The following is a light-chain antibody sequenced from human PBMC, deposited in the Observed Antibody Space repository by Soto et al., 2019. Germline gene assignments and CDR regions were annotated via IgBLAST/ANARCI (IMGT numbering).Light chain of an antibody. J-gene: IGKJ2*01. Sequence: EIVLTQSPGTLSLSPGERATLSCRASQSVSSSYLAWYQQKPGQAPRLLIYGASTRATGIPDRFSGSGSGTDFTLTISRLEPEDFAVYYCQHYGSSPHTFVQGTKLEIK. CDR2: GAS. V-gene: IGKV3-20*01. CDR1: QSVSSSY. CDR3: QHYGSSPHT.